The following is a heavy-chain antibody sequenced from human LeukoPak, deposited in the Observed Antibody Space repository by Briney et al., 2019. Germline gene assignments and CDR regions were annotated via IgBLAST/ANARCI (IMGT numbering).Heavy chain of an antibody. J-gene: IGHJ4*02. CDR3: AKDGAWLRFDD. CDR1: GFTFGSYA. D-gene: IGHD5-12*01. Sequence: PGGSLRLSCAASGFTFGSYAMSWVRQAPGKGLEWVSGISPGGGPTYYADSVKGRFTISRDDSKNTLYLQMKNLRAEDTAVYYCAKDGAWLRFDDWGQGILVTVSS. CDR2: ISPGGGPT. V-gene: IGHV3-23*01.